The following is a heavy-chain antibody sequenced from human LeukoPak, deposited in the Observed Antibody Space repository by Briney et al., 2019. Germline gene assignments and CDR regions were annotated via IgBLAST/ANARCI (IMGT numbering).Heavy chain of an antibody. CDR2: ISSSSSYI. Sequence: SXFTFXXXXMNXXXXXXXXXXXXXSSISSSSSYIYYADSVKGRFTISRDNAKNSLYLQMNGLRAEDTAVYYCAKDLMPYSSGSLFDYWGPGTLVTVSS. CDR3: AKDLMPYSSGSLFDY. D-gene: IGHD6-19*01. J-gene: IGHJ4*02. CDR1: XFTFXXXX. V-gene: IGHV3-21*04.